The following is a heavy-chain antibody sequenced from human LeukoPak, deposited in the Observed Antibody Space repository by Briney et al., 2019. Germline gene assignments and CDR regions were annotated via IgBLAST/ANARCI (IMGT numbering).Heavy chain of an antibody. CDR2: MKQYGNEN. D-gene: IGHD3-22*01. V-gene: IGHV3-7*01. CDR1: GFTFSSYW. J-gene: IGHJ4*02. CDR3: AREGSRSIGPPDY. Sequence: GGSLRLSCVASGFTFSSYWMTWVRQAPGKELEWVASMKQYGNENYYVESVKGRFIISRDNAKNSLYLQMDSLRVEDTALYYCAREGSRSIGPPDYWGQGTLVTASS.